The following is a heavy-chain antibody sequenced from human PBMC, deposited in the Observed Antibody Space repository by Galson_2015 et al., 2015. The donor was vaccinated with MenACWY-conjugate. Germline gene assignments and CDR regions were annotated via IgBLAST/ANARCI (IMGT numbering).Heavy chain of an antibody. Sequence: SETLSLTCGVSGGSFSGYHWTWIRQPPGKELEWIGEVIHSGSITYNPSLKSRLTVSLDTSKEQFSLKLSSVTAADTAVYYCARGVNLYGYFFYMDVWGKGTTVTVSS. V-gene: IGHV4-34*01. CDR1: GGSFSGYH. CDR3: ARGVNLYGYFFYMDV. CDR2: VIHSGSI. J-gene: IGHJ6*03. D-gene: IGHD2-2*02.